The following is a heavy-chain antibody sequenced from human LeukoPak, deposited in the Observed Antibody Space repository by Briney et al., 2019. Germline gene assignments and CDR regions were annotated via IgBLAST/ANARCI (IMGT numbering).Heavy chain of an antibody. CDR3: ARTVNSGSYVEFDY. CDR1: GYTFTCYY. CDR2: ISAYNGNT. V-gene: IGHV1-18*04. Sequence: ASVKVSCKASGYTFTCYYMHWVRQAPGQGLEWMGWISAYNGNTNYAQKLQGRVTMTTDTSTSTAYMELRSLRSDDTAVYYCARTVNSGSYVEFDYWGQGTLVTVSS. D-gene: IGHD1-26*01. J-gene: IGHJ4*02.